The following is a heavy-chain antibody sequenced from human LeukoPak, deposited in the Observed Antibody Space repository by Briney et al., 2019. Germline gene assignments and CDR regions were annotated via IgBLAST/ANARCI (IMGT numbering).Heavy chain of an antibody. CDR1: GGSISSGSYY. CDR3: ASLIMTTVTLDY. D-gene: IGHD4-11*01. Sequence: SETLSLTCTVSGGSISSGSYYWGWIRQPPGKGLEWIGSIYYSGSTYYNPSLKSRVTISVDTSKNQFSLKLSSVTAADTAVYYCASLIMTTVTLDYWGQGTLVTVSS. V-gene: IGHV4-39*01. J-gene: IGHJ4*02. CDR2: IYYSGST.